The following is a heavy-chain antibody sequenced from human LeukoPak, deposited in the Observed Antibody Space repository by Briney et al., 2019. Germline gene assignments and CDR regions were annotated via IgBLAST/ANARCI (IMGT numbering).Heavy chain of an antibody. CDR2: INHSGST. CDR3: ARGGLARSEVSRVVTVGDNFDY. Sequence: PSETLSLTCAVYGGSFSGYYWSWLRQSPGKGLEWIGEINHSGSTNYNPSLKSRVTISVDTSKNQFSLKLSSVTAADTAVYYCARGGLARSEVSRVVTVGDNFDYWGQGTLVTVSS. J-gene: IGHJ4*02. D-gene: IGHD2-21*02. V-gene: IGHV4-34*01. CDR1: GGSFSGYY.